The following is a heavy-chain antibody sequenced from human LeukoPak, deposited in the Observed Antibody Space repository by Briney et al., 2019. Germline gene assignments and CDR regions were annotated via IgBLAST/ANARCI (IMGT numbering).Heavy chain of an antibody. Sequence: GASVKVSCKASGYTFTSYAISWVRQAPGQGLEWMGWISAYNGNTNFAQKLQGRVTMTTDTSTSTAYMVLRSLRSDDTAVYYCARGVGGSGSPSYYYYYYGMDVWGQGTTVTVSS. CDR3: ARGVGGSGSPSYYYYYYGMDV. J-gene: IGHJ6*02. D-gene: IGHD3-10*01. CDR2: ISAYNGNT. V-gene: IGHV1-18*01. CDR1: GYTFTSYA.